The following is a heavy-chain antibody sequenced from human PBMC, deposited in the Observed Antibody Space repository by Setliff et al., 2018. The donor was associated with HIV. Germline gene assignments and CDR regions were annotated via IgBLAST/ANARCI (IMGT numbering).Heavy chain of an antibody. V-gene: IGHV3-7*01. CDR3: ARWGSGSYERVFDY. CDR2: VKQDGTET. D-gene: IGHD1-26*01. J-gene: IGHJ4*02. Sequence: GSLRLSCAASGFRFRSYWMSWVRQAPGKGLESVANVKQDGTETLHVDSVKGRFTISRDNANNLVYLQMNSLRVEDTAVYFCARWGSGSYERVFDYWGQGMLVTVSS. CDR1: GFRFRSYW.